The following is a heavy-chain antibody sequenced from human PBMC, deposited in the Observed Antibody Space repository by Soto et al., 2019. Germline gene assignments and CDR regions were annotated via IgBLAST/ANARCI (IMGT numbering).Heavy chain of an antibody. Sequence: SETLSLTCTVSGGSVSNGMYYWSWIRQPPGKGLEWIGNVYFTGTTIYNPSLKSRVTMSVDTYKDQFFLKLTSVTAADTDVYYCARYCNNQDCRHLYYFDYWGLGTLVTVSS. CDR1: GGSVSNGMYY. CDR3: ARYCNNQDCRHLYYFDY. D-gene: IGHD2-8*01. J-gene: IGHJ4*02. V-gene: IGHV4-61*01. CDR2: VYFTGTT.